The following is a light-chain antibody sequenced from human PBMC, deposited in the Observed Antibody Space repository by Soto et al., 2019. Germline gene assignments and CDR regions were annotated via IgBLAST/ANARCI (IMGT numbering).Light chain of an antibody. CDR2: EGS. Sequence: QSALTQPASVSGSPGQSITISCTGTSSDVGSYNLVSWYQQHPGKAPKLMIYEGSKRPSGVSNRFSGSKSGNTASLTISGLQAEDEADYYCCSYAGSSNSVFGTGNKRTVL. V-gene: IGLV2-23*01. CDR3: CSYAGSSNSV. J-gene: IGLJ1*01. CDR1: SSDVGSYNL.